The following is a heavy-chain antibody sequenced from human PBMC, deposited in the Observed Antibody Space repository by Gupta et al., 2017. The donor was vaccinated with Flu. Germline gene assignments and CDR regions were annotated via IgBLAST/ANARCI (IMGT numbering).Heavy chain of an antibody. J-gene: IGHJ4*02. CDR1: GGSFSGYY. CDR2: INHSGST. CDR3: ARGWAGRSFDY. D-gene: IGHD1-26*01. V-gene: IGHV4-34*01. Sequence: QVQLQQWGAGLLKPSETLSLTCAVYGGSFSGYYWSWIRQPPGKGLEWIGEINHSGSTNYNPSLKSRVTISVDTSKNQFSPKLSSVTAADTAVYYCARGWAGRSFDYWGQGTLVTVSS.